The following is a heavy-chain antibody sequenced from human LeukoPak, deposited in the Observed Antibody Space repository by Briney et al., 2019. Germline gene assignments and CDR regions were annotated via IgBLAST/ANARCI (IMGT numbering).Heavy chain of an antibody. CDR3: ARGAYGSGSYRYYYYGMDV. CDR2: INPNSGGT. D-gene: IGHD3-10*01. CDR1: GYIFTGYY. Sequence: ASVKVSCKASGYIFTGYYMHWVRQAPGQGLEWMGWINPNSGGTNYAQKFQGRVTMTRDTSISTAYMELSRLRSDDTAVYYCARGAYGSGSYRYYYYGMDVWGQGTTVTVSS. V-gene: IGHV1-2*02. J-gene: IGHJ6*02.